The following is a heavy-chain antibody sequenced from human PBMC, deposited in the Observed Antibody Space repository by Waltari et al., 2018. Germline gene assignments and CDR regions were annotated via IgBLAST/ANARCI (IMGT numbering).Heavy chain of an antibody. CDR2: IYYSGYT. CDR3: ARGAPYDSSGYPPYYFDY. Sequence: QVQLQESGPGLVKPSETLSLTCTVSGGSINSAGYYWTWTRQHPGRGPEWIGYIYYSGYTYSNPSLKIRLIVSLDTSKNHFSLNLSSVTAADTAVYYCARGAPYDSSGYPPYYFDYWGQGILVTVSS. CDR1: GGSINSAGYY. V-gene: IGHV4-31*03. D-gene: IGHD3-22*01. J-gene: IGHJ4*02.